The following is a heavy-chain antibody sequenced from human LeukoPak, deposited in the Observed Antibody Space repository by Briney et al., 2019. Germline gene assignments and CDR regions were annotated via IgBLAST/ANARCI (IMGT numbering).Heavy chain of an antibody. V-gene: IGHV4-39*01. Sequence: PSETLSLTCTVSGGSINSNTYYWGWIRQPPGKGLEWIGSIYYSGSTYYNPSLKSRVTISVDTSKNQFSLKLSSVTAADTAVYYCARLSGYYSTHFDYWGQGTLVTVSS. CDR3: ARLSGYYSTHFDY. J-gene: IGHJ4*02. D-gene: IGHD3-22*01. CDR2: IYYSGST. CDR1: GGSINSNTYY.